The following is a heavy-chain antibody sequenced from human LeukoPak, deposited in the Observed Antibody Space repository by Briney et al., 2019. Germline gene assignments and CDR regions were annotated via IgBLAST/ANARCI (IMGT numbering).Heavy chain of an antibody. D-gene: IGHD6-13*01. V-gene: IGHV4-59*01. J-gene: IGHJ2*01. Sequence: SETLSLTCTVSGGSISSYYWSWIRQPPGKGLEWLGYIYYSGSTNYNPSLKSRVTLSVDTSKNQFSLKLSSVTAADTAVYYCARVAAAGRSLYWYFDLWGRGTLVTVSS. CDR2: IYYSGST. CDR3: ARVAAAGRSLYWYFDL. CDR1: GGSISSYY.